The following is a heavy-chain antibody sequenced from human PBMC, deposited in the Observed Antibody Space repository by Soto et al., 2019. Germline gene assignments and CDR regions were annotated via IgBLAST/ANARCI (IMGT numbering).Heavy chain of an antibody. CDR1: GASITYGAYA. CDR2: INHLETT. Sequence: QLQLHMSGSGLVKPSQTLSLTCTVSGASITYGAYALSWIRQTPGKGLEWIGYINHLETTFYNPSFGSRLTLSIDRTKNQCTLNLKSMSAADRSVYFCARGGGFDFFDYWGQGILVTVSS. V-gene: IGHV4-30-2*01. J-gene: IGHJ4*02. D-gene: IGHD3-10*01. CDR3: ARGGGFDFFDY.